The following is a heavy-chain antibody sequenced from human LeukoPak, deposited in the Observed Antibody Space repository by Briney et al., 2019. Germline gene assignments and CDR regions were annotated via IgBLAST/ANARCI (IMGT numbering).Heavy chain of an antibody. D-gene: IGHD2-15*01. CDR3: AREARVGAFDI. CDR1: GFTFSSYW. CDR2: INTDGSST. J-gene: IGHJ3*02. Sequence: PGGSLRLSCAASGFTFSSYWMHWVRQAPGKGLVWVSHINTDGSSTTYADSVKGRFTISRDNAKNTLYPQMNSLRAEDTAVYYCAREARVGAFDIWGQGTMVTVSS. V-gene: IGHV3-74*01.